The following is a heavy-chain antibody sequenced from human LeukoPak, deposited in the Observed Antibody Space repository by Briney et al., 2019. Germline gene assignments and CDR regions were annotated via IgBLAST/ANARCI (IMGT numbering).Heavy chain of an antibody. D-gene: IGHD6-19*01. CDR3: ARSTHSSGWDY. CDR1: GYTFTSYD. CDR2: MNPNSGNT. V-gene: IGHV1-8*03. J-gene: IGHJ4*02. Sequence: GASVKVSCKASGYTFTSYDINWVRQATGQGVEGMGWMNPNSGNTGYAQKFQGRLTITRNTSISTAYMDLSSLRSEDTAMYYCARSTHSSGWDYWGQGTLVTVSS.